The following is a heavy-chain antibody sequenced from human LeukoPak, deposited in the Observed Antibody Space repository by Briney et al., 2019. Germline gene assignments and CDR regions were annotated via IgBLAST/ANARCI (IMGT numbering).Heavy chain of an antibody. V-gene: IGHV3-74*01. CDR2: INSDGGST. CDR1: GFTFSSYW. Sequence: GGSLRLSCTASGFTFSSYWMHWVRQAPGKGLVWVSRINSDGGSTGYADSVKGRFTISRDNAKNTLYLQMNSLRAEDTAVYYCARRIQGMAPYYFDYWGQGPLVTVSS. J-gene: IGHJ4*02. CDR3: ARRIQGMAPYYFDY. D-gene: IGHD5-24*01.